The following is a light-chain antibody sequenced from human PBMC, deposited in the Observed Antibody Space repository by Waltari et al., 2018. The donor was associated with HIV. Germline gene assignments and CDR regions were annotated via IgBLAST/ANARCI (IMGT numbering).Light chain of an antibody. CDR2: SAS. Sequence: AIQMTQSPPSMSASVGDRVNITCRASQDIGNDLGWYQQKPGKAPKLLIFSASRLQSGIPSRLSGSGSGTDFTLTINSLRPEDCATYWCLQDFNYPRTFGQGTQVEMK. CDR3: LQDFNYPRT. V-gene: IGKV1-6*01. CDR1: QDIGND. J-gene: IGKJ1*01.